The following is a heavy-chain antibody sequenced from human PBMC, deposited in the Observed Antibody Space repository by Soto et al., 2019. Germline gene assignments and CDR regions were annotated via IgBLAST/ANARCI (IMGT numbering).Heavy chain of an antibody. CDR1: GFNVSDIDY. CDR3: ARDIDY. Sequence: GGSLRLSCVVSGFNVSDIDYMSWVRQAPGKGLEWVSIIYAGGTTYYADSVKGRFTISRDDVKNTLFLQMNSLRVEDTAVYYCARDIDYCGQGTLVTVSS. J-gene: IGHJ4*02. CDR2: IYAGGTT. V-gene: IGHV3-66*01.